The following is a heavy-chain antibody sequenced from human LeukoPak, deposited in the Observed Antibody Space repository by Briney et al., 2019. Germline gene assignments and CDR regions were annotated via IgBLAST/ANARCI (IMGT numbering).Heavy chain of an antibody. D-gene: IGHD5/OR15-5a*01. CDR1: GFPFHNYA. Sequence: PGGSLRLSCAASGFPFHNYAIPWVRQAPGKGLEGVSLTSGDGITTYFADSVKGRFTISRDNSKSSLFLQMNSLRTEDTALYYCARDHVYGGADYWGQGTLVTVSS. J-gene: IGHJ4*02. CDR2: TSGDGITT. CDR3: ARDHVYGGADY. V-gene: IGHV3-43*02.